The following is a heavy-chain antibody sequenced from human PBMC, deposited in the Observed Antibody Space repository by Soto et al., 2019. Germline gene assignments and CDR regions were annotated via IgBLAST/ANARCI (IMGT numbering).Heavy chain of an antibody. CDR1: GGSISSYY. CDR3: ARXKXXLXFGELWGGYDAFDI. V-gene: IGHV4-59*06. D-gene: IGHD3-10*01. J-gene: IGHJ3*02. Sequence: SETLSLTCTVSGGSISSYYWSWIRQHPGKGLKWIGYIYYSGSTYYNPSLKSRVTISVDTSKNQFSLKLNSVTAADTAVYYCARXKXXLXFGELWGGYDAFDIWGQGTMVT. CDR2: IYYSGST.